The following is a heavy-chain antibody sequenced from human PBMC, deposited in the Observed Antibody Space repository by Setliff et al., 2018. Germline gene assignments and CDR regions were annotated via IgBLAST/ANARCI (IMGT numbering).Heavy chain of an antibody. CDR3: ARASVVHAIAVGY. V-gene: IGHV4-39*01. D-gene: IGHD2-15*01. CDR1: GDSISSSSYY. J-gene: IGHJ4*02. Sequence: PSETLSLTCSVSGDSISSSSYYWGWIRQPPGKGLEWIGSINYSGITYYSPSLKSRVIVSVDTSKNQFSLNLTSVTAADTAVYYCARASVVHAIAVGYWGQGTLVTVSS. CDR2: INYSGIT.